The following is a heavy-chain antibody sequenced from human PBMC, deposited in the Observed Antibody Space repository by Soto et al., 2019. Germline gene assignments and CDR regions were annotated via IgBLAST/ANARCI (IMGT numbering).Heavy chain of an antibody. CDR3: ARHVPAAGYYYGMDV. CDR2: INAGNGNT. V-gene: IGHV1-3*01. Sequence: ASVKVSCKASGYTFTSYAMHWVRQAPGQRLEWMGWINAGNGNTKYSQKFQGRVTITRDTSASTAYMELSSLRSEDTAVYYCARHVPAAGYYYGMDVWGQGTKVTVSS. CDR1: GYTFTSYA. D-gene: IGHD2-2*01. J-gene: IGHJ6*02.